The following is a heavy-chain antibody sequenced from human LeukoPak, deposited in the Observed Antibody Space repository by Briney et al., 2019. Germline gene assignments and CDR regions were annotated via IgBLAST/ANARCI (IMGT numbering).Heavy chain of an antibody. CDR1: GGSISSGGYS. CDR3: VRGYYYDSSGYWVRAFDI. D-gene: IGHD3-22*01. Sequence: SQTLSLTCAVSGGSISSGGYSWSWIRQPPGKGLEWIGYMYHSGTTDYNPSLKSRVTISVDRSKNQFSLKLSSVTDADTAVYYCVRGYYYDSSGYWVRAFDIWGQGTMVTVSS. CDR2: MYHSGTT. J-gene: IGHJ3*02. V-gene: IGHV4-30-2*01.